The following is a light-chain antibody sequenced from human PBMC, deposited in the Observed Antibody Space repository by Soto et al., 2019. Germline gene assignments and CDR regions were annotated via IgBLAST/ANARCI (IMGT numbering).Light chain of an antibody. CDR2: WAS. Sequence: EILITHTTATLSVSPGERATLSCISSASVRSDLAWYQQKPGQAPRLLIYWASTRASGIPARFSGSGSATEFTLTISSLQSEDVAVYYCQQYNNSPRTFGQGTKVDI. CDR1: ASVRSD. V-gene: IGKV3-15*01. CDR3: QQYNNSPRT. J-gene: IGKJ1*01.